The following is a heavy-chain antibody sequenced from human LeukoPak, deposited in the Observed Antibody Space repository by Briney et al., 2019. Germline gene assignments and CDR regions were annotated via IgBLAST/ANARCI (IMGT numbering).Heavy chain of an antibody. V-gene: IGHV4-59*08. J-gene: IGHJ4*02. Sequence: PSETLSLTCTVSDGSISTYFWSWIRQPPGKGLEWIGYIYYSGITNYNPSLKSRVTISVDTSKNQFSLKLSSATAADTAVYYCARHAPYSNYALDYWGQGTLVTVSS. CDR3: ARHAPYSNYALDY. CDR1: DGSISTYF. CDR2: IYYSGIT. D-gene: IGHD4-11*01.